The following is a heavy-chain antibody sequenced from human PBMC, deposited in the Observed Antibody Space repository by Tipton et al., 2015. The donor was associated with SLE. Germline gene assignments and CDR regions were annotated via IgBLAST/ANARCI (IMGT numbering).Heavy chain of an antibody. CDR2: ISGSGGST. D-gene: IGHD6-13*01. Sequence: SLRLSCAASGFTFSDHYMDWVRQAPGKGLEWVSAISGSGGSTYYADSVKGRFTISRDNSKNTLYLQMNSLRAEDTAVYYCAKDTYSSPFDPWGQGTLVTVSS. J-gene: IGHJ5*02. CDR1: GFTFSDHY. V-gene: IGHV3-23*01. CDR3: AKDTYSSPFDP.